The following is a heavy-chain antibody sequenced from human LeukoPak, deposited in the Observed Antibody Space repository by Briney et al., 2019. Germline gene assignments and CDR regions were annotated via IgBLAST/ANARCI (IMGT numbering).Heavy chain of an antibody. J-gene: IGHJ4*02. CDR1: GYTFTGYY. CDR2: INPNSGGT. D-gene: IGHD3-16*02. Sequence: AAVKVSCKASGYTFTGYYMHWVRQAPGQGLERIGRINPNSGGTNYAQKYQGRVTMTRDTSISTDYMELSRLRSDDTAVYYCARGGVYDYVWGSYRQPDFWGQGTLVTVSS. V-gene: IGHV1-2*02. CDR3: ARGGVYDYVWGSYRQPDF.